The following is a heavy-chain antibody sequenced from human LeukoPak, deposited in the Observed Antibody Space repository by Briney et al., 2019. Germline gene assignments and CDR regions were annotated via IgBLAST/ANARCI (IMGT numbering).Heavy chain of an antibody. CDR3: ARGLLGYDILTGYYPSLYFDY. CDR2: IYTSGST. Sequence: ASETLSLTCPVSGGSISSYYWSWIRQPAGKGLEWIGRIYTSGSTNYNPSLKSRVTISVDTSKNQFSLKLSSVTAADTAVCYCARGLLGYDILTGYYPSLYFDYWGQGTLVTVSS. D-gene: IGHD3-9*01. CDR1: GGSISSYY. V-gene: IGHV4-4*07. J-gene: IGHJ4*02.